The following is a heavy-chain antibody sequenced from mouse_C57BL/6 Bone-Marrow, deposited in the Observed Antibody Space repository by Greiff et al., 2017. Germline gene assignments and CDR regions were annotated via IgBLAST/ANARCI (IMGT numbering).Heavy chain of an antibody. CDR2: IWGGGST. CDR1: GFSLTSYG. CDR3: AKREGYDYDGDYYAMDY. J-gene: IGHJ4*01. Sequence: VQLQQSGPGLVAPSQSLSITCTVSGFSLTSYGVDWVRQPPGKGLEWLGVIWGGGSTNYNSALMSRLSISKDNSKSQVFLKMNSLQTEDTAMYYCAKREGYDYDGDYYAMDYWGQGTSVTVSS. V-gene: IGHV2-9*01. D-gene: IGHD2-4*01.